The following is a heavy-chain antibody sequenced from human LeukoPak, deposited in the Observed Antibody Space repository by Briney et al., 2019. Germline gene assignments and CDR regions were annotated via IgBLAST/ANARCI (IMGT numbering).Heavy chain of an antibody. Sequence: PGGSLRLSCVTSGFTFTNYLMSWVRQAPGKGLEWVANIKEDGSTKWYVDSVRGRFTISRDNAKNSLYLQMNSLRAEDTAVYYCARDRESNWYPYLDAWGQGTLVIVSP. CDR3: ARDRESNWYPYLDA. CDR2: IKEDGSTK. D-gene: IGHD6-13*01. J-gene: IGHJ4*02. CDR1: GFTFTNYL. V-gene: IGHV3-7*01.